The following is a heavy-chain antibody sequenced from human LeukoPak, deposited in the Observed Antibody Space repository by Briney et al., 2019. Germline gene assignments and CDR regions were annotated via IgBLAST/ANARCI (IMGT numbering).Heavy chain of an antibody. CDR2: ISYDGSNK. V-gene: IGHV3-30-3*01. CDR3: AKGVRMVRGVIIPWFDP. Sequence: GRSLRLSCAASGFTFSSYAMHWVRQAPGKGLEWVAVISYDGSNKYYADSVKGRFTISRDNSKNTLYLQMNSLRAEDTALYYCAKGVRMVRGVIIPWFDPWGQGTLVTVSS. J-gene: IGHJ5*02. D-gene: IGHD3-10*01. CDR1: GFTFSSYA.